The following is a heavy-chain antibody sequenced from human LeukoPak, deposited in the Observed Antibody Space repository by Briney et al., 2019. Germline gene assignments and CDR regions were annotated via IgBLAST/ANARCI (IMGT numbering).Heavy chain of an antibody. D-gene: IGHD6-13*01. V-gene: IGHV3-48*02. CDR3: AREAAGDF. CDR1: GFTFSSYW. J-gene: IGHJ4*02. CDR2: ISSSSTI. Sequence: PGGSLRLSCAASGFTFSSYWMSWVRQAPGKGLEWVSYISSSSTIYYADSVKGRFTISRDNAKNSLYLQMNSLRDEDTAVYYCAREAAGDFWGQGTLVTVSS.